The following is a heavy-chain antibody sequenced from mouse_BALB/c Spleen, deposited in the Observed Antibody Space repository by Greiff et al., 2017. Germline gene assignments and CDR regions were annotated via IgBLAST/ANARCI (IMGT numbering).Heavy chain of an antibody. J-gene: IGHJ1*01. D-gene: IGHD2-3*01. Sequence: VQLVESGPELVKPGASVKMSCKASGYTFTDYVISWVKQRTGQGLEWIGEIYPGSGSTYYNEKFKGKATLTADKSSNTAYMQLSSLTSEDSAVYFCARSGGLLRYFDVWGAGTTVTVSS. CDR2: IYPGSGST. CDR3: ARSGGLLRYFDV. CDR1: GYTFTDYV. V-gene: IGHV1-77*01.